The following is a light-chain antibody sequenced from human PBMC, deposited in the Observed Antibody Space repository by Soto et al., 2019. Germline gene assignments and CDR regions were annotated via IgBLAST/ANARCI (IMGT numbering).Light chain of an antibody. Sequence: SYELTQAPSVSVAPGQTASITCGGNNIGSKSVYWYQQKPGQAPVLVVYDDSDRPSGIPERFSGSNSGNTATLTISKVEAGDEADFSCQVWDSSTDHRVFGGGTKLTVL. V-gene: IGLV3-21*02. CDR3: QVWDSSTDHRV. CDR1: NIGSKS. CDR2: DDS. J-gene: IGLJ3*02.